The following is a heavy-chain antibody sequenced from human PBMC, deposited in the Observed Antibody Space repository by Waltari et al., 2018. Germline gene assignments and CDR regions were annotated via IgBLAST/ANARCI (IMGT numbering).Heavy chain of an antibody. CDR1: GGSFSDYY. V-gene: IGHV4-34*01. J-gene: IGHJ4*02. CDR2: TKQSGLT. CDR3: AGGTASAWELGHS. Sequence: QVQLHQGGAGLLKPSETLSLTCVVYGGSFSDYYWSWIRQPPGKGLEWLGETKQSGLTNYNPSVKSRATMSLDTSKNQFSLKLSSLTAADTAVYYCAGGTASAWELGHSWGQGTLVTVSS. D-gene: IGHD1-26*01.